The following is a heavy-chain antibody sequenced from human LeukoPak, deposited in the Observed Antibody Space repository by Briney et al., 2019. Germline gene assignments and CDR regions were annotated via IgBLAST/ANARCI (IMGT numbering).Heavy chain of an antibody. D-gene: IGHD5-12*01. V-gene: IGHV3-64D*06. CDR1: GFTFSSYA. CDR2: ISSNGGST. J-gene: IGHJ4*02. Sequence: GGSLRLSCSASGFTFSSYAMHWVRQAPGKGLEYVSAISSNGGSTYYADSVKGRFTISRDKSKNTLYLQMSSLRAEGTAVYYCVKDARGYSGYDQGNYWGQGTLVTVSS. CDR3: VKDARGYSGYDQGNY.